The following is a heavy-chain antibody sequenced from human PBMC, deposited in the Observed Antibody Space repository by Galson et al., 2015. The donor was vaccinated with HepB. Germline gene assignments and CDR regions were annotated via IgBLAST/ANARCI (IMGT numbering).Heavy chain of an antibody. Sequence: SVKVSCKASGYTFTSYAMNWMRQAPGQGLEWMGWISAYNGNTNYAQKLQGRVTMTTDTSTSTAYMELRSLRSDDTAVYYCARAVRDFGALGVFDYWGQGTLVTVSS. CDR3: ARAVRDFGALGVFDY. V-gene: IGHV1-18*01. CDR1: GYTFTSYA. D-gene: IGHD3-16*01. J-gene: IGHJ4*02. CDR2: ISAYNGNT.